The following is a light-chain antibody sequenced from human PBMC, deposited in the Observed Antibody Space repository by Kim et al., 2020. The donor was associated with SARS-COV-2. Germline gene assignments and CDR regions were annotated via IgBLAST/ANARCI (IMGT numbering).Light chain of an antibody. CDR3: QKCDSAPWT. Sequence: DIQMTQSPSSLSASVGDRVTITCRASQDISNYLAWFQLKPGKAPKLLIYAASALQPGVPSRFSGSGYGTDFTLTVTSLQPEDVATYYCQKCDSAPWTFGQGTKVDI. V-gene: IGKV1-27*01. CDR1: QDISNY. J-gene: IGKJ1*01. CDR2: AAS.